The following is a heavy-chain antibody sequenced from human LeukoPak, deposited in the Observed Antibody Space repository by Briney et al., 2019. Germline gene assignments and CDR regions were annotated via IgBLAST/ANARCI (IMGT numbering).Heavy chain of an antibody. CDR3: ARHKYYYDSSGWYYFDY. V-gene: IGHV4-59*01. Sequence: SETLSLTCTVSGGSISSYYWSWIRQPPGKGLEWIGYIYYSGSTNYNPSLESRVTISVDTSKNQFSLKLSSVTAADTAVYYCARHKYYYDSSGWYYFDYWGQGTLVTVSS. CDR2: IYYSGST. J-gene: IGHJ4*02. CDR1: GGSISSYY. D-gene: IGHD3-22*01.